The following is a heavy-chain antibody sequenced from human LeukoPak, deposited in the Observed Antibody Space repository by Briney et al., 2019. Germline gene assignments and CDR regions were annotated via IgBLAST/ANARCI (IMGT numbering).Heavy chain of an antibody. Sequence: SETLSLTCTVSGDSIGSGSHYWSWIRQPAGKGLEWIGRVYPSGTTNYNPSLESRVTISVDTSKNQFSLRLSSVTAADTAVYYCARDEIGAHPVWFDPWGQGTLVTVSS. D-gene: IGHD6-6*01. J-gene: IGHJ5*02. CDR1: GDSIGSGSHY. V-gene: IGHV4-61*02. CDR3: ARDEIGAHPVWFDP. CDR2: VYPSGTT.